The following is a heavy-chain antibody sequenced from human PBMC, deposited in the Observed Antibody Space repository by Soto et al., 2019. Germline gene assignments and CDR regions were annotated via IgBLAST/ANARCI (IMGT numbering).Heavy chain of an antibody. CDR3: ARELSSSSGAQHY. CDR2: INPSGGST. D-gene: IGHD6-6*01. CDR1: GYTXISYY. V-gene: IGHV1-46*01. J-gene: IGHJ4*02. Sequence: SXKVSFRASGYTXISYYRNLVRQAPGQGLEWMGIINPSGGSTSYAQKFQGRVTMTRDTPKSTVYMELSSLRSEYTDVYYCARELSSSSGAQHYWGQGTLGTVSS.